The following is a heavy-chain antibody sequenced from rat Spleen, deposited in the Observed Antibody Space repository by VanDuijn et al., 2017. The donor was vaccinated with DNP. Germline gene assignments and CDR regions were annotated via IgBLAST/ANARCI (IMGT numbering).Heavy chain of an antibody. CDR1: GFTFSKSA. D-gene: IGHD1-12*02. Sequence: EVHLVESGGGLVQPGRSLKISCVASGFTFSKSAMAWVRQAPTGGLEWVAAISFDGSSTYYRDSVKGRFTISRDNAKSTLYLQMDSLTSDHTATYYCARLFGYDGTYYFPHYFDYWGQGVMVTVSS. CDR2: ISFDGSST. V-gene: IGHV5-29*01. CDR3: ARLFGYDGTYYFPHYFDY. J-gene: IGHJ2*01.